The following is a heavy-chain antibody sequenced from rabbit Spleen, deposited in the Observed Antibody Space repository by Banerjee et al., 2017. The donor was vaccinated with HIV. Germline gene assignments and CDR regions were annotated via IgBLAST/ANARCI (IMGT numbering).Heavy chain of an antibody. CDR1: GFDFSSYY. CDR2: IDPVFGSA. Sequence: QLEESGGGLVQPGGSLTLSCKASGFDFSSYYRSWVRRAAGKGREWIGYIDPVFGSACYASWVKGRFTTARENTQSTAALQLNRLTGADASTYVCARRCGLWGPGTLVTVS. V-gene: IGHV1S7*01. J-gene: IGHJ4*01. CDR3: ARRCGL.